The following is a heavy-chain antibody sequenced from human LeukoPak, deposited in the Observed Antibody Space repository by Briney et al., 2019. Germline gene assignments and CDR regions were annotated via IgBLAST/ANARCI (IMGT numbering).Heavy chain of an antibody. D-gene: IGHD3-22*01. CDR3: AGTYYYDSSGYDY. CDR1: GGSINNYY. J-gene: IGHJ4*02. V-gene: IGHV4-4*07. Sequence: PSETLSLTCTVSGGSINNYYWSWIRQPAGKGLEWIGRIYTSGSTNYNPSLKSRVTMSVDTSKNQFSLKLSSVTAADTAVYYCAGTYYYDSSGYDYWGQGTLVTVSS. CDR2: IYTSGST.